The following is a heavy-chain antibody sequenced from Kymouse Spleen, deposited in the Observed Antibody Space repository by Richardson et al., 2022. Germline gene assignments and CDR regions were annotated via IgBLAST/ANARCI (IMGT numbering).Heavy chain of an antibody. V-gene: IGHV4-39*01. CDR3: ARRVYYGSGSYYDAFDI. CDR2: IYYSGST. D-gene: IGHD3-10*01. Sequence: QLQLQESGPGLVKPSETLSLTCTVSGGSISSSSYYWGWIRQPPGKGLEWIGSIYYSGSTYYNPSLKSRVTISVDTSKNQFSLKLSSVTAADTAVYYCARRVYYGSGSYYDAFDIWGQGTMVTVSS. J-gene: IGHJ3*02. CDR1: GGSISSSSYY.